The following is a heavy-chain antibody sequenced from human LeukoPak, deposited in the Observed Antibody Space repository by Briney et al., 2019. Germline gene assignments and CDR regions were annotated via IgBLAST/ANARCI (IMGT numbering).Heavy chain of an antibody. D-gene: IGHD1-1*01. CDR3: ARSFGELEPERYYYYGMDV. CDR1: GFTFSSYG. Sequence: PGRSLRLSCAASGFTFSSYGMHWVRQAPGKGLGWVAVLWYDGIKKYYADSAKGRFTIARDNSKNTLYLQMNSLRPENTAVYYCARSFGELEPERYYYYGMDVWGQGTTVIVSS. J-gene: IGHJ6*02. V-gene: IGHV3-33*01. CDR2: LWYDGIKK.